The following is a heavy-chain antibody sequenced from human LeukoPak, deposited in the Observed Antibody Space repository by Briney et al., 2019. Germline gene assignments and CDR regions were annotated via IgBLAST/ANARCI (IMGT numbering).Heavy chain of an antibody. CDR3: ARDTYCSGGRCYSRVGY. CDR2: INTNTGNP. J-gene: IGHJ4*02. CDR1: GYTFTNYP. Sequence: RASVKVSCTASGYTFTNYPMNWVRQAPGQGLEWMGWINTNTGNPTYAQGFTERFVFSWDTSVNTAYLQINSLKPEDTAVYFCARDTYCSGGRCYSRVGYWGQGTVVTVSS. D-gene: IGHD2-15*01. V-gene: IGHV7-4-1*02.